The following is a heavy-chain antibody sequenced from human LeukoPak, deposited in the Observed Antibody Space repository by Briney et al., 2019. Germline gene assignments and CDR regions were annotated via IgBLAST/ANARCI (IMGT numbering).Heavy chain of an antibody. CDR1: GGSISSGSYY. V-gene: IGHV4-61*02. J-gene: IGHJ3*02. CDR2: IYTSGST. D-gene: IGHD6-13*01. CDR3: ARRNSSSWVPGAFDI. Sequence: SETLSLTCTVSGGSISSGSYYWSWIRQPAGKGLEWIGRIYTSGSTNYNPSLKSRVTISVDTSKNQFYLKLSSVTAADTAVYYCARRNSSSWVPGAFDIWGQGTTVTVSS.